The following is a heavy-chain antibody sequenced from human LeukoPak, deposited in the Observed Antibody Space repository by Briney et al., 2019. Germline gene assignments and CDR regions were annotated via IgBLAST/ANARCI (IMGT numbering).Heavy chain of an antibody. D-gene: IGHD3-3*01. J-gene: IGHJ4*02. CDR2: ISGSGGST. CDR1: GFTFSSYS. CDR3: ASCLSGYYDFWSGYPAPLPFDY. V-gene: IGHV3-23*01. Sequence: GGSLRLSCAASGFTFSSYSMNWVRQAPGKGLEWVSAISGSGGSTYYADSVKGRFTISRDNSKNTLYLQMNSLRAEDTAVYYCASCLSGYYDFWSGYPAPLPFDYWGQGTLVTVSS.